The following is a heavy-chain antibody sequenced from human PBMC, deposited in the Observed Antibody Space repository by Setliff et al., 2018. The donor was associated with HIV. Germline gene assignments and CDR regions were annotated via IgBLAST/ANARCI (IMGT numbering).Heavy chain of an antibody. Sequence: PGGSLRLSCGASGFTFSSYWMYWVRQVPGKGLVWVSRINHDGSGTDYAESVKGRFTISRDNAKNTVYLQMNSLRVEDTAVYYCARPWAYHYYASGRGAFDIWGQGTMVT. J-gene: IGHJ3*02. CDR3: ARPWAYHYYASGRGAFDI. D-gene: IGHD3-10*01. V-gene: IGHV3-74*01. CDR2: INHDGSGT. CDR1: GFTFSSYW.